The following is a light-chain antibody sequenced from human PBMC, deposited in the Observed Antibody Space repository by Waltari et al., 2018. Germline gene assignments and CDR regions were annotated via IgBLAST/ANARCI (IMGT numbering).Light chain of an antibody. V-gene: IGLV2-14*03. CDR2: YVS. CDR3: SSYTSTSSWV. Sequence: QSALTQPASVSGSPGQSITISCTGTSSDVGGYNFVSWYQQHPGTDPKLIIYYVSGRPSGVPNRFSGSQSGNTASLTISGLQAEDEADYYCSSYTSTSSWVFGGGTKLTVL. CDR1: SSDVGGYNF. J-gene: IGLJ3*02.